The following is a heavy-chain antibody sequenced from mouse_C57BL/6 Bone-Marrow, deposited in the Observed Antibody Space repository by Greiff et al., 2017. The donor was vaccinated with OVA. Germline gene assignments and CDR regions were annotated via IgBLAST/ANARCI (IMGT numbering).Heavy chain of an antibody. J-gene: IGHJ2*01. CDR2: ISGGGGNT. Sequence: DVMLVESGGGLVKPGGSLKLSCAASGFTFSSYTMSWVRQTPEKRLEWVATISGGGGNTYYPDSVKGRFTISRDNAKNTLYLQMSSLRSEDTALYYCARQNYYGTLDYWGQGTTLTVSS. D-gene: IGHD1-1*01. CDR1: GFTFSSYT. CDR3: ARQNYYGTLDY. V-gene: IGHV5-9*01.